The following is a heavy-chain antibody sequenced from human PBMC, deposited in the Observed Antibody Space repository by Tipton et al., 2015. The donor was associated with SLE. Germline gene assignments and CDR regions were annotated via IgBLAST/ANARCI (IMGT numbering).Heavy chain of an antibody. CDR2: ISSSSTSK. CDR3: ARDDSFRHYYHGMDV. V-gene: IGHV3-21*04. CDR1: GFTFSSYS. J-gene: IGHJ6*02. Sequence: SLRLSCAASGFTFSSYSMKGVRQAPGKGLEWVSSISSSSTSKYYADSVKGRFTISRDNAKNSLYLQMNSLRAEDTAVYYCARDDSFRHYYHGMDVWGQGTTVTVSS. D-gene: IGHD2-21*01.